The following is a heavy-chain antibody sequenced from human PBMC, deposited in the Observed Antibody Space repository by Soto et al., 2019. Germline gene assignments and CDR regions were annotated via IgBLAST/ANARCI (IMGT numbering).Heavy chain of an antibody. Sequence: TLSLTCAISGDSVSSNSAAWNWIRQSPSRGLEWLGRTYYRSKWYNDYAVSVKSRITINPDTSKDQFSLQLNSVTPEDTAVYYCARASLGCSSTSCYGYAYYGMDVWGQGTTVTVSS. V-gene: IGHV6-1*01. CDR2: TYYRSKWYN. D-gene: IGHD2-2*01. CDR1: GDSVSSNSAA. CDR3: ARASLGCSSTSCYGYAYYGMDV. J-gene: IGHJ6*02.